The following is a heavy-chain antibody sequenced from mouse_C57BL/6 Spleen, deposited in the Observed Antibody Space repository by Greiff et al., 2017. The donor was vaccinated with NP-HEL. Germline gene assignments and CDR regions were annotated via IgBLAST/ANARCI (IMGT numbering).Heavy chain of an antibody. Sequence: EVQLQQSGPGLVKPSQSLSLTCSVTGYSITSGYYWNWIRQFPGNKLEWMGYISYDGSNNYNPSLKNRIPITRDKPKNQFILKLNSVTTEDTATYYCARGGTFDYWGQGTTLTVSS. J-gene: IGHJ2*01. CDR2: ISYDGSN. CDR1: GYSITSGYY. D-gene: IGHD3-3*01. V-gene: IGHV3-6*01. CDR3: ARGGTFDY.